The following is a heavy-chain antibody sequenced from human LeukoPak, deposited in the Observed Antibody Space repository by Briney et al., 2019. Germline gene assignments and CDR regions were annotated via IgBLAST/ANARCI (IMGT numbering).Heavy chain of an antibody. J-gene: IGHJ4*02. V-gene: IGHV3-48*02. CDR1: GFSFSTYS. Sequence: GGSLRLSCAASGFSFSTYSINWVRQAPGKGLEWISYISSDSRTIYYADSVKGRFTISRDNAKNSLYLQMNSLRDEDTAVYYCARYYDSTSYRTAPFDSWGQGTLVTVSS. CDR2: ISSDSRTI. D-gene: IGHD3-22*01. CDR3: ARYYDSTSYRTAPFDS.